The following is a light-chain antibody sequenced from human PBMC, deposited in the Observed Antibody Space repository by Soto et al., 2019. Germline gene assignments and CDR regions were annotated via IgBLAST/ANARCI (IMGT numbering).Light chain of an antibody. J-gene: IGKJ3*01. V-gene: IGKV3-15*01. Sequence: EIVMTQSPATLSVSPGERATLSCRASQSVSSNLAWYQQKPGQAPRLLINGASTRATGIPARFSGSESGTEFTLTISSLQSEDFAVYYCQQYNNWPTFGPGTKVDIK. CDR2: GAS. CDR3: QQYNNWPT. CDR1: QSVSSN.